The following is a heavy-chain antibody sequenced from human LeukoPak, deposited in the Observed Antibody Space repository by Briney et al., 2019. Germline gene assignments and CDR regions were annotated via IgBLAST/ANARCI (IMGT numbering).Heavy chain of an antibody. J-gene: IGHJ6*04. CDR3: AELGITMIGGV. CDR2: ISSSSYI. V-gene: IGHV3-21*01. D-gene: IGHD3-10*02. Sequence: GGSLRLSCAASGFTFSSYSMNWVRQAPGKGLEWVLSISSSSYIYYADSVKGRFTISRDNAKNSLYLQMNSLRAEDTAVYYCAELGITMIGGVWGKGTTVTISS. CDR1: GFTFSSYS.